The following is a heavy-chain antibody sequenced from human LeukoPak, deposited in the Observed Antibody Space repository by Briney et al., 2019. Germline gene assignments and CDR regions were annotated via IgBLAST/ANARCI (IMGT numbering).Heavy chain of an antibody. CDR3: ARDHVITFGGVIVPYCFDY. Sequence: SETLSLTCACYGWSFSGYYWSWIRQPPGKGLDGIGEINHSGSTNYNPSLKSQVTISVDTSKNQFSLKLSSVTAADTAVYYCARDHVITFGGVIVPYCFDYWGQGTLVTVSS. CDR1: GWSFSGYY. J-gene: IGHJ4*02. D-gene: IGHD3-16*02. CDR2: INHSGST. V-gene: IGHV4-34*01.